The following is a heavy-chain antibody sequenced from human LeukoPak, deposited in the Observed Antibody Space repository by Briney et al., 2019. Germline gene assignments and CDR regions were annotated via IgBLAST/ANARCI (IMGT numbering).Heavy chain of an antibody. Sequence: SETLSLTCTGSGGSLSSFYWSWIRQPAGKGLEWIGRIHTSGNTNYNPSLKSRVTISVDTSKNQYSLKMSSVTAADTAVYYCARDSGGPHSGFEIWGQGTMVTASS. V-gene: IGHV4-4*07. D-gene: IGHD6-19*01. CDR3: ARDSGGPHSGFEI. CDR1: GGSLSSFY. J-gene: IGHJ3*02. CDR2: IHTSGNT.